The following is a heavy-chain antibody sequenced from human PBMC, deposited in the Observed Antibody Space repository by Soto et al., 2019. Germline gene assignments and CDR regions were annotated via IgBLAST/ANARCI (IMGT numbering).Heavy chain of an antibody. Sequence: QVQLMQSGAEVKKPGASVKVSCKASGYTFTGYYMHWVRQAPGQGLEWMGWINPNSGGTNYAQKFQGRVTMTRDTYISTAYMELSRLRSDDTAVYYCAREYLHSSGWYCDYWGQGTLVTVSS. V-gene: IGHV1-2*02. D-gene: IGHD6-19*01. J-gene: IGHJ4*02. CDR2: INPNSGGT. CDR3: AREYLHSSGWYCDY. CDR1: GYTFTGYY.